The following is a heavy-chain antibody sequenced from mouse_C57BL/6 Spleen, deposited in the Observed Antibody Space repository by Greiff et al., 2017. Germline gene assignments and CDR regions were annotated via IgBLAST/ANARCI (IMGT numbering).Heavy chain of an antibody. Sequence: QVQLQQPGAELVRPGSSVKLSCKASGYTFTSYWMHWVKQRPIQGLEWIGNIDPSDSETHYNQKFKDKSTLTVDKSSSTAYMQLSSLTSEDSAVYYGTRSDWDVETWFAYWGQGTLVTVSA. J-gene: IGHJ3*01. CDR1: GYTFTSYW. V-gene: IGHV1-52*01. D-gene: IGHD4-1*01. CDR2: IDPSDSET. CDR3: TRSDWDVETWFAY.